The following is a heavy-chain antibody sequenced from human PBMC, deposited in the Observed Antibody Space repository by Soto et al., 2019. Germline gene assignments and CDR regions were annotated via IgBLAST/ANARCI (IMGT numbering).Heavy chain of an antibody. D-gene: IGHD3-22*01. CDR3: ASSNYDSRGHAFDI. Sequence: ASVKVSCKVSGYTLTELSMHWVRQAPGKGLEWMGGFDPEDGETIYAQKFQGRVTMTEDTSTDTAYLELSSLRSEDTAVYYCASSNYDSRGHAFDIWGQGTMVTVSS. CDR2: FDPEDGET. V-gene: IGHV1-24*01. CDR1: GYTLTELS. J-gene: IGHJ3*02.